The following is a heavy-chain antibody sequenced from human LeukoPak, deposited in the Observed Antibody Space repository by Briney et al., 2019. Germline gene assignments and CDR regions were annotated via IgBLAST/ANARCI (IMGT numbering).Heavy chain of an antibody. D-gene: IGHD3-10*01. CDR2: IYSGGST. V-gene: IGHV3-53*01. CDR1: GFTVRSNY. CDR3: ARDGGLWFGGHDAFDI. J-gene: IGHJ3*02. Sequence: GGSLRLSCAASGFTVRSNYMSWVRQAPGKGLEWVSLIYSGGSTYYADSVKGRFTISRDNSKNTLFLQMNSLRAEDTAVYYCARDGGLWFGGHDAFDIWGQGTMVTVSS.